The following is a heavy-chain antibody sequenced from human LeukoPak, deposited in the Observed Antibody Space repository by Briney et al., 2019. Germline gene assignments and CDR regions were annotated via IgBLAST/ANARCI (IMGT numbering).Heavy chain of an antibody. D-gene: IGHD3-22*01. CDR3: VRDGYNQNRFDF. CDR2: IWYDGSNK. J-gene: IGHJ4*02. V-gene: IGHV3-33*01. CDR1: GFTFSSYG. Sequence: GGSLRLSCAASGFTFSSYGMHWVRQAPGKGLEWVAVIWYDGSNKYYADSVKGRFTISRDNSKNTLYLQMNSLRAEDTAVYFCVRDGYNQNRFDFWGQGILVTVSS.